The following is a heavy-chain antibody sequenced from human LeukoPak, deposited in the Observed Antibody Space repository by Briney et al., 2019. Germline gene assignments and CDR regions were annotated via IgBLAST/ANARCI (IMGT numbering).Heavy chain of an antibody. CDR3: ARGQLTDPRIDY. D-gene: IGHD1-1*01. Sequence: GGSLRLSCAASGFTFSSSAMNWVRLAPGKGLEWVSHISSGSSTIFYADSVKGRFTISRDNAKNLLYLQMNSLRAEDTAIYYCARGQLTDPRIDYWGQGTLVTVSS. CDR2: ISSGSSTI. CDR1: GFTFSSSA. V-gene: IGHV3-48*04. J-gene: IGHJ4*02.